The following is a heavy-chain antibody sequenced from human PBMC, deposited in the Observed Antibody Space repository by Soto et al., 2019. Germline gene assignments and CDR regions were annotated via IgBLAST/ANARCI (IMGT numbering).Heavy chain of an antibody. CDR2: IDPSDSQT. D-gene: IGHD3-22*01. CDR1: GYSCAVYW. V-gene: IGHV5-10-1*01. Sequence: GECLNIPFKGSGYSCAVYWITGLLQKPVKGLEWMGLIDPSDSQTYYSPSFRGHVTISATKSITTVFLQWSSLRASDTAMYYCARQIYDSDTGPNFQYYFDSWGQGTPVTVSS. J-gene: IGHJ4*02. CDR3: ARQIYDSDTGPNFQYYFDS.